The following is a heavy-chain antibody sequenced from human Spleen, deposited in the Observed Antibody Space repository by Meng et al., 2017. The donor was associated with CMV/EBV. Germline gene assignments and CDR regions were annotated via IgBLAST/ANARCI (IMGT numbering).Heavy chain of an antibody. D-gene: IGHD3-3*01. CDR3: ARGFLWSDHYIPDY. J-gene: IGHJ4*02. CDR2: IYYSGTT. Sequence: SGGSMNNIGYYWRWIRHHPGTGLEWIGYIYYSGTTYYNSYLKSRVAISVDTSKNQFSLKLRSVTAADTAVYYCARGFLWSDHYIPDYWGQGTLVTVSS. V-gene: IGHV4-31*02. CDR1: GGSMNNIGYY.